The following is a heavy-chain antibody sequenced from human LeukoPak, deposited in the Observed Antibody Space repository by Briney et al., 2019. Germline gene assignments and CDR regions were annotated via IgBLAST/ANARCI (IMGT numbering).Heavy chain of an antibody. J-gene: IGHJ5*02. CDR3: ARGDGSGSGRWFDP. CDR2: IYYSGST. V-gene: IGHV4-39*07. CDR1: GGSISSSSYY. D-gene: IGHD3-10*01. Sequence: SEALSLTCTVSGGSISSSSYYWGWIRHPPGKGLEWIVSIYYSGSTYYNPSLKGRVTISVDRSKNQFSLNLNFVTAADTALYYCARGDGSGSGRWFDPWGQGTLITVSS.